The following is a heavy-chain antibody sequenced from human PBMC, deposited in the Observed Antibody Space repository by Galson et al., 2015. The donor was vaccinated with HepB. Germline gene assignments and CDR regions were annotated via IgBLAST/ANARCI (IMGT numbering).Heavy chain of an antibody. D-gene: IGHD4-17*01. CDR3: ARNGDYYFDY. Sequence: LRLSCAASGFTFSSYGMHWVRQAPGKGLEWVAVISYDGSNKYYADSVKGRFTISRDNSKNTLYLQMNSLRAEDTAVYYCARNGDYYFDYWGQGTLVTVSS. V-gene: IGHV3-30*03. J-gene: IGHJ4*02. CDR2: ISYDGSNK. CDR1: GFTFSSYG.